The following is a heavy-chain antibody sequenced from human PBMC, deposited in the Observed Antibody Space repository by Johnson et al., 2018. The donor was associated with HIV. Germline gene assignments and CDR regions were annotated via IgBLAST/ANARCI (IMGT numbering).Heavy chain of an antibody. CDR1: GFSFSSNW. J-gene: IGHJ3*02. D-gene: IGHD1-26*01. CDR2: IKEDGSEK. V-gene: IGHV3-7*02. CDR3: ARGSYDGDAFDI. Sequence: VQLVESGGGLVQPGGSLRLSCAASGFSFSSNWMNWVRQAPGKGLEWVANIKEDGSEKYYVDSVKGRFTISRDNAKNSLYLQMNSLRAGDTALYYCARGSYDGDAFDIWGQGTMVTVSS.